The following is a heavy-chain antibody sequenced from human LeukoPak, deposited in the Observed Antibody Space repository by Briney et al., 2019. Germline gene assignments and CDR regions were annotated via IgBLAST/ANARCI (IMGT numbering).Heavy chain of an antibody. Sequence: TGGSLRLSCAASGFTFSSYGMHWVRQAPGKGLEWVAFIRYGGSNKYYADSVKGRFTISRDNSKNTLYLQMNSLRAEDTAVYYCAKSPGYCSSTSCYRKGYFDYWGQGTLVTVSS. CDR3: AKSPGYCSSTSCYRKGYFDY. V-gene: IGHV3-30*02. D-gene: IGHD2-2*02. CDR2: IRYGGSNK. J-gene: IGHJ4*02. CDR1: GFTFSSYG.